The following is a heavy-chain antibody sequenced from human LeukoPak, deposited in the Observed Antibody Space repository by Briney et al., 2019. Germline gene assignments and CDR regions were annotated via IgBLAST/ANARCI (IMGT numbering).Heavy chain of an antibody. CDR2: INEDGSQK. J-gene: IGHJ4*02. CDR1: GFTFRSPW. Sequence: GESLRLSCVESGFTFRSPWMAWLRQAPEKGLEWVANINEDGSQKYYLGSVTGRFTISRDNAKNSLYLQMNSLSAEDTAMYYCARDGGWHRFDYWGQGTLVIVSS. CDR3: ARDGGWHRFDY. V-gene: IGHV3-7*03. D-gene: IGHD6-19*01.